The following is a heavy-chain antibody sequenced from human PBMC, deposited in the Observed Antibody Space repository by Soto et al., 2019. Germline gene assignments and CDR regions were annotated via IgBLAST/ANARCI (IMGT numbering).Heavy chain of an antibody. CDR3: ANATSGSANFDY. D-gene: IGHD1-26*01. CDR1: EFTFDDYA. V-gene: IGHV3-9*01. Sequence: PVGSLRLSCAASEFTFDDYAIHWVRQAPGKGLEWVSSLNLNSGNIDYADSVKCRFTISRDNAKNSLYLQMNSLRVEDTALYYCANATSGSANFDYCGQGTLLTVSS. J-gene: IGHJ4*02. CDR2: LNLNSGNI.